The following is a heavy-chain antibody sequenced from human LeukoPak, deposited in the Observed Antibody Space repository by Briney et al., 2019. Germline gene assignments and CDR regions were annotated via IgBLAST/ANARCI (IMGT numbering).Heavy chain of an antibody. J-gene: IGHJ3*01. V-gene: IGHV1-18*01. CDR2: VSGYNGNT. CDR3: AREVDSAMVNAFDF. D-gene: IGHD5-18*01. CDR1: GYTFTYYG. Sequence: AAVKVSCKASGYTFTYYGINWVRLAPGQGLEWMGWVSGYNGNTRYAQNFQGRLTLTTDTSTNIAYMELMRLRSDDTAVYYCAREVDSAMVNAFDFWGQGTLVTVCS.